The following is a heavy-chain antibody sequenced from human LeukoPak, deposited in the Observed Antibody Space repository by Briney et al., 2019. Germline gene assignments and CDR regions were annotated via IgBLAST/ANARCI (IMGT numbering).Heavy chain of an antibody. J-gene: IGHJ4*02. V-gene: IGHV4-38-2*01. Sequence: SETLSLTCAVSGYSLGKNYYWGWIRQSPGKGLEWIGRIYGRASTSYNPSLMNRVTMSVGTSKNHFSLQLTSVTAADTAVYYCARYDSRGSASTRFDYWGPGILVTVSS. D-gene: IGHD3-16*01. CDR3: ARYDSRGSASTRFDY. CDR1: GYSLGKNYY. CDR2: IYGRAST.